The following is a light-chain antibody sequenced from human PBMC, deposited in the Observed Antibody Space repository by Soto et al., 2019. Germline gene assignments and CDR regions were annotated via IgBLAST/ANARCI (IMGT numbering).Light chain of an antibody. J-gene: IGLJ1*01. V-gene: IGLV2-14*01. Sequence: QSALTQPASVSGSPGQSITISCTGTSSDVGGYNYVSWYQQHPGKAPKLMIYDVSNRPSGVSHHSSASKFDNTASPTISALPAEEEADDSCSSYTSSSTRVVFGTGTKLTVL. CDR3: SSYTSSSTRVV. CDR1: SSDVGGYNY. CDR2: DVS.